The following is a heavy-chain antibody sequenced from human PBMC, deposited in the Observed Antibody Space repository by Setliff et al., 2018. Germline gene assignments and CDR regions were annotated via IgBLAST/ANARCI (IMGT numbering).Heavy chain of an antibody. J-gene: IGHJ4*02. CDR3: ARPRSPKISIFGVTPFDY. Sequence: SVKVSCKASGGTFDSYSFTRLRQAPGQGLEWVGGFTPILLTPNYAQKFQGRITITADKSTSTAYMELSGLRSDDTAVYFCARPRSPKISIFGVTPFDYWGQGTLVTVSS. CDR1: GGTFDSYS. D-gene: IGHD3-3*01. CDR2: FTPILLTP. V-gene: IGHV1-69*06.